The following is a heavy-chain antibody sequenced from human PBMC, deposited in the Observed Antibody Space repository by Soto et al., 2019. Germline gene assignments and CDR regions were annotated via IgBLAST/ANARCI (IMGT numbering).Heavy chain of an antibody. V-gene: IGHV1-18*01. CDR3: ARTLNYDYIWGSYRPTFDY. Sequence: ASVKVSCKASGYTFTSYGISWVRQAPGQGLEWMGWISAYNGNTNYAQKLQGRVTMTTDTSTSTAYMELRSLRSDDTAVYYCARTLNYDYIWGSYRPTFDYGGQGTLVTVSS. J-gene: IGHJ4*02. D-gene: IGHD3-16*02. CDR2: ISAYNGNT. CDR1: GYTFTSYG.